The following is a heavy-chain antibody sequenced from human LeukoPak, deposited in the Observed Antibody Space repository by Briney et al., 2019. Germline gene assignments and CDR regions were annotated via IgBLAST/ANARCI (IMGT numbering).Heavy chain of an antibody. CDR2: MTTTSSYM. J-gene: IGHJ4*02. CDR3: ARLIGLTIAAAATDY. Sequence: PGGSLRLSCAASGFTFSDYDMSWVRQAPGKGLEWVSSMTTTSSYMYYADSVKGRFTISRDTAKNSLYLQMNSLRVEDTALYYCARLIGLTIAAAATDYWGQGALVTVSS. CDR1: GFTFSDYD. D-gene: IGHD6-13*01. V-gene: IGHV3-21*01.